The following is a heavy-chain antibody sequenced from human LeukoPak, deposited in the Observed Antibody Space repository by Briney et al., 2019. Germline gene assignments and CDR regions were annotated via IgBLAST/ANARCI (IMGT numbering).Heavy chain of an antibody. CDR1: GFTFDDYA. V-gene: IGHV3-9*01. J-gene: IGHJ3*02. CDR3: ARGAHVLDI. D-gene: IGHD1-26*01. Sequence: PGGSLRLSCAASGFTFDDYAMHWVRQAPGKGLEWVSGISWNSGSIGYADSVKGRFTISRDNAKNSLYLQMDSLRVEDTAVYFCARGAHVLDIWGQGTMVTVSS. CDR2: ISWNSGSI.